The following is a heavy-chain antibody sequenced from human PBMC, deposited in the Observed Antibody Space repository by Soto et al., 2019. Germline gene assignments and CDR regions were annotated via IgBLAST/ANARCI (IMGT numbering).Heavy chain of an antibody. D-gene: IGHD6-13*01. J-gene: IGHJ6*02. Sequence: AAVKVSCKASGYTVTSYAMHGVRQAPGQMLEWMGWINAGNGNTKYSQKFQGRVTVTRDKSASTAYMELSSLRSEDTAVYYCASSVQQLVIYYYGMDVWGQGTTVTVSS. CDR2: INAGNGNT. CDR1: GYTVTSYA. V-gene: IGHV1-3*01. CDR3: ASSVQQLVIYYYGMDV.